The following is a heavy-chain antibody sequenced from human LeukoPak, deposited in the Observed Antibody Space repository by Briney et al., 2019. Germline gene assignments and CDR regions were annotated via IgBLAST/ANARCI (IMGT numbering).Heavy chain of an antibody. CDR1: GFTFSTYA. CDR2: ITDSGTT. D-gene: IGHD4-17*01. J-gene: IGHJ4*02. CDR3: AKESTLTTAYFDY. Sequence: GGSLRLSCAASGFTFSTYAVSWVRQAPGKGLEWVSAITDSGTTYYADSVKGRFTISRDNSRSTLYLQVNSLSAEDTALYYCAKESTLTTAYFDYWGQGTLVTVSS. V-gene: IGHV3-23*01.